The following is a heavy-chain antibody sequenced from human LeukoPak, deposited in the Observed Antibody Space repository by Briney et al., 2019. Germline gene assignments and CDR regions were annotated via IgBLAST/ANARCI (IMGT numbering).Heavy chain of an antibody. D-gene: IGHD3-10*01. V-gene: IGHV4-34*01. CDR3: AVLGGSGSQLGPKV. CDR2: INHSGST. J-gene: IGHJ6*02. Sequence: SETLSLTCAVYGGSFSGYYWSWIRQPPGRGLGWIGEINHSGSTNYNPSLKSRVTISVDTSKNQFSLKLSSVTAADTAVYYCAVLGGSGSQLGPKVWGQGTTVTVSS. CDR1: GGSFSGYY.